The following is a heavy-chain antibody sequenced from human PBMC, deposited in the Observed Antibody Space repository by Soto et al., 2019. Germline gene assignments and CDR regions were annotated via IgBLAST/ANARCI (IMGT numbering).Heavy chain of an antibody. V-gene: IGHV4-39*01. CDR1: GGSISSSSYY. J-gene: IGHJ4*02. CDR2: IYYSGST. Sequence: GTLTLTVTVSGGSISSSSYYWGWIRQPPGKGLEWIGSIYYSGSTYYNPSLKSRVTISVDTSKNQFSLKLSSVTAADTAVYYCAREPSYYYDSSGYFDYWGQGTLVTVSS. D-gene: IGHD3-22*01. CDR3: AREPSYYYDSSGYFDY.